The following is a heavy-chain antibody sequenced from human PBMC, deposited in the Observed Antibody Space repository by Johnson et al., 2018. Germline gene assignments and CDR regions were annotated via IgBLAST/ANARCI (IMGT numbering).Heavy chain of an antibody. V-gene: IGHV3-30*03. CDR1: GFSFSTHV. D-gene: IGHD3-10*01. CDR2: TSHDEGIK. Sequence: QVQLVQSGGGVVQXGGSXRLXCSASGFSFSTHVMHWVRQAPGKGLEWVAVTSHDEGIKYYEDSVKGRFTSSRDNSKGTLYLQINSLRAEDTAVYYCATGAISGVIYREFFQHWGQGTLVTVSS. J-gene: IGHJ1*01. CDR3: ATGAISGVIYREFFQH.